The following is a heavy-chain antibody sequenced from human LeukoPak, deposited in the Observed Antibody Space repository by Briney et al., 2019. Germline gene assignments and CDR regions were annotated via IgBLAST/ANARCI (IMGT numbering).Heavy chain of an antibody. J-gene: IGHJ4*02. CDR1: GFTFSNYW. D-gene: IGHD5-24*01. CDR2: IKQDGSGK. Sequence: GGSLRLSCAASGFTFSNYWMSWVRQAPGKGLEWVANIKQDGSGKYYMDSVKGRFTISRDSAKNSLYLQMNSLRVEDTAVYYCARIGGRDGYTVDYWGQGTLVTVSS. V-gene: IGHV3-7*01. CDR3: ARIGGRDGYTVDY.